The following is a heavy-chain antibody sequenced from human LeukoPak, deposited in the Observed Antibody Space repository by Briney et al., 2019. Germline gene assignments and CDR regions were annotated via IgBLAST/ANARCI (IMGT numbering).Heavy chain of an antibody. CDR1: GFTFSSYG. J-gene: IGHJ6*03. Sequence: GGSLRLSCAASGFTFSSYGMHWVRQAPGKGLEWVAFIRYDGSNKYYADSVKGRFTISRDNSKNTLYLQMNSLRAEDTAVYFCVKHLGDFYNNYMDVWGKGTTVTVSS. CDR3: VKHLGDFYNNYMDV. D-gene: IGHD5-24*01. V-gene: IGHV3-30*02. CDR2: IRYDGSNK.